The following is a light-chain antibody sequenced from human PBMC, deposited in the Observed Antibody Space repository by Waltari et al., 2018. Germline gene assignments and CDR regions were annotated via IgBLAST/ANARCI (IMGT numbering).Light chain of an antibody. CDR2: GAA. Sequence: DIQLTQPPSSLSASVGYRVTITCRAIQYISTFLKWYQQRAQRPPKLLIYGAATLQSGVPSRFSGDGSGTEFTLTISSLQPEDFATYYCQQSYTPPPLTFGGGTKVDIK. CDR1: QYISTF. J-gene: IGKJ4*01. V-gene: IGKV1-39*01. CDR3: QQSYTPPPLT.